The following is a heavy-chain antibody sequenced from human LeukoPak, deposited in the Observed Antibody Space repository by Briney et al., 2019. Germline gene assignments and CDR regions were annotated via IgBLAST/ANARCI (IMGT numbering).Heavy chain of an antibody. Sequence: GGSLRLSCATSGFIFSTYALSWVRQAPGKGLEWASSISGSGGSTYHADSVKGRFTISRDNSKNTLYLQMNSLRAEDTAVYYCARGYGSGYDWYYYGMDVWGQGTTVTVSS. J-gene: IGHJ6*02. CDR1: GFIFSTYA. CDR3: ARGYGSGYDWYYYGMDV. D-gene: IGHD5-12*01. V-gene: IGHV3-23*01. CDR2: ISGSGGST.